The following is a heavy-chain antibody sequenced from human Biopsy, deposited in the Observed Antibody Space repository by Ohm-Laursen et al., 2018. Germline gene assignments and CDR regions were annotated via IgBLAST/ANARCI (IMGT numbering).Heavy chain of an antibody. V-gene: IGHV4-61*01. J-gene: IGHJ3*01. Sequence: SQTLSLTCSVSGASVSSGSYDWSWIRQPPGKGLEWIGNIYNDVSTKYNPSLRSRVTISADKSANQFSLKLRSATATDTAVYYCARGYAGLYEAFDFWGQGTVVTVAS. D-gene: IGHD5-18*01. CDR1: GASVSSGSYD. CDR2: IYNDVST. CDR3: ARGYAGLYEAFDF.